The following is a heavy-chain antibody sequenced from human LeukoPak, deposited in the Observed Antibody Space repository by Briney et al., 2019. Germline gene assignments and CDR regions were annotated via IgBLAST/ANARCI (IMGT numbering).Heavy chain of an antibody. CDR3: ARHGGGDDYFDY. D-gene: IGHD2-21*02. CDR1: GGSISSYY. V-gene: IGHV4-4*09. J-gene: IGHJ4*02. Sequence: SETLSLTCTVSGGSISSYYWSWIRQPPGKGLEWIGYIYTSGSTNYNPSLKSRVTISVDTSKNQFSLKLSSVTAADTAVYYCARHGGGDDYFDYWGQGTLVIVSS. CDR2: IYTSGST.